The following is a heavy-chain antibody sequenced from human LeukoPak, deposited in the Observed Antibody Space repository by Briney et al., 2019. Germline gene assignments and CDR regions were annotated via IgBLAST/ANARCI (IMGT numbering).Heavy chain of an antibody. CDR3: AKDPVLRYFDWDDWFDP. Sequence: GGSLRLSCAASGFTFSSYAMSWVRQAPGKGLEWVSAISGSGGSTYYADSVKGRFTISRDNSKNTLYLQMNSLRAEDTAVYYCAKDPVLRYFDWDDWFDPWGQGTLVTVSS. V-gene: IGHV3-23*01. CDR1: GFTFSSYA. CDR2: ISGSGGST. J-gene: IGHJ5*02. D-gene: IGHD3-9*01.